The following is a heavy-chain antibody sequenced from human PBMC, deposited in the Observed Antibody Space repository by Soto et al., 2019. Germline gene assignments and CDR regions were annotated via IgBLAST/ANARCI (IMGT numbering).Heavy chain of an antibody. J-gene: IGHJ4*02. CDR1: GFTFDDYA. CDR2: ISWNSGNI. V-gene: IGHV3-9*01. D-gene: IGHD5-18*01. CDR3: AKDGGDSYGIPHHYFDY. Sequence: PGGSLRLSCAASGFTFDDYAVHWVRQAPGKGLEWVSGISWNSGNIGYADSVKGRFTISRDNAKNSLYLQMNSLRAEDTALYYCAKDGGDSYGIPHHYFDYWGQGTLVTVSS.